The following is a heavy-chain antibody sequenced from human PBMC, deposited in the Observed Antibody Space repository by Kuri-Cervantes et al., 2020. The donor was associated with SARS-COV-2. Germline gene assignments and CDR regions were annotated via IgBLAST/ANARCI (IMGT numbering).Heavy chain of an antibody. CDR1: GFTFSSYG. J-gene: IGHJ4*02. CDR2: IWYDGSNK. D-gene: IGHD3-22*01. CDR3: AREVTYYYDSSGYYILDY. V-gene: IGHV3-33*01. Sequence: GESLKISCAASGFTFSSYGMHWVRQAPGKGLEWVAVIWYDGSNKYYADSVKGRFTISRDNSKNTLYLQMNSLRAEDTAVYYCAREVTYYYDSSGYYILDYRGQGTLVTVSS.